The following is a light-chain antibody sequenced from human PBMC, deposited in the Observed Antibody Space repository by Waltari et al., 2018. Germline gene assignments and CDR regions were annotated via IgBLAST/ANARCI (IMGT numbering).Light chain of an antibody. Sequence: DIVMTQSPDSLAVSLGERATINCKSSQSVLHSSNNKNYLAWYQQKPGQPPKLLIYWASTRESGVPDRFSGSGSGTDFTLTITRLQAEDVAVYHCQQYESSPRTFGQGTKVEI. CDR1: QSVLHSSNNKNY. CDR3: QQYESSPRT. V-gene: IGKV4-1*01. CDR2: WAS. J-gene: IGKJ1*01.